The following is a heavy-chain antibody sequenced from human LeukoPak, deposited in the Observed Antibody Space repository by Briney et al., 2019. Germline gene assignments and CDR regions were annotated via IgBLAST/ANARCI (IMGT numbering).Heavy chain of an antibody. D-gene: IGHD6-19*01. J-gene: IGHJ4*02. Sequence: SETLSLTCTVSGGSISSSSYYWGWIRQPPGKGLEWIGSIYYSGSTYYNPSLKSRVTISVDTSKNQFSLKLSSVTAADTAVYYCAREPSYSSGWVDYWGQGTLVTVSS. CDR2: IYYSGST. CDR3: AREPSYSSGWVDY. V-gene: IGHV4-39*07. CDR1: GGSISSSSYY.